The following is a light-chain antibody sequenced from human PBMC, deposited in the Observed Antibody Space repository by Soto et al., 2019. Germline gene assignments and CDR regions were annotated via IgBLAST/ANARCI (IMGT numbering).Light chain of an antibody. CDR3: ASYTRTTTLV. J-gene: IGLJ2*01. Sequence: QSAQTQPASVSGSPGQSITISCTGTISDIGGYNFISWYQHHPGKAPKLVIYDVNNRPSGISYRFSGSKSGNTASLTISGLQAEDEADYYCASYTRTTTLVFGGGTKLTVL. CDR1: ISDIGGYNF. CDR2: DVN. V-gene: IGLV2-14*01.